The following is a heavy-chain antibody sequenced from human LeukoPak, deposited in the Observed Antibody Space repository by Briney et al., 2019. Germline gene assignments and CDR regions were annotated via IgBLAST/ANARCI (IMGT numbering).Heavy chain of an antibody. V-gene: IGHV4-39*07. D-gene: IGHD1-26*01. CDR2: IYYPGNT. CDR3: ARSVGATDFDY. CDR1: GGSISSSSYS. J-gene: IGHJ4*02. Sequence: PSQTLSLTCTVSGGSISSSSYSWGWIRQPPGKGLEWIGSIYYPGNTYYNPSLKSRVTISVDTSKNQFSLKLSSVTAADTAVYYCARSVGATDFDYWGQGTLVTVSS.